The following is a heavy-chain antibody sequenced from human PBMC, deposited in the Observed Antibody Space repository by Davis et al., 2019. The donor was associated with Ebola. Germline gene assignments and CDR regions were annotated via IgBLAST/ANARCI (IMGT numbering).Heavy chain of an antibody. V-gene: IGHV3-30-3*01. CDR3: ARASGWRYLDS. D-gene: IGHD6-19*01. J-gene: IGHJ4*02. Sequence: GESLKIFCAASGFTFRLYVMHWVRQAPGKGLEWVAAISYDGSNKNYADSVKGRFTVSRDNAKNSLYLQMNSPRVEDTAVYFCARASGWRYLDSWGRGTLVTVSS. CDR1: GFTFRLYV. CDR2: ISYDGSNK.